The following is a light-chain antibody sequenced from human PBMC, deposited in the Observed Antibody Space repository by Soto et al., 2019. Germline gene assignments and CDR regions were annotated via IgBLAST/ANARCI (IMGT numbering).Light chain of an antibody. CDR3: SSYSTSTTPV. J-gene: IGLJ3*02. CDR2: EVS. CDR1: SSDVGRYNY. V-gene: IGLV2-14*01. Sequence: QSALTQPASVSGSPGQSITISCTGTSSDVGRYNYVSWYQQHPGKAPKLMIYEVSNRPSGISTRFSGSKSANTASLTISGLQPEDEAEYYCSSYSTSTTPVFGGGTKVTVL.